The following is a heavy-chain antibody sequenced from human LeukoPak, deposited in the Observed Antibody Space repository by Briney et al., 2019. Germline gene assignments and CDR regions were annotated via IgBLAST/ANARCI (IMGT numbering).Heavy chain of an antibody. CDR1: GGSIGSYY. D-gene: IGHD3-16*01. V-gene: IGHV4-59*01. CDR3: ARDFFAKSATFVAFDI. Sequence: SETLSLTCTVSGGSIGSYYWNWIRQPPGKGLEWIGNIYDSGSPNYNPSLMSRVTISLDTSKNQFSLKLNSVTAADTAVYYCARDFFAKSATFVAFDIWGPGTMVTVS. CDR2: IYDSGSP. J-gene: IGHJ3*02.